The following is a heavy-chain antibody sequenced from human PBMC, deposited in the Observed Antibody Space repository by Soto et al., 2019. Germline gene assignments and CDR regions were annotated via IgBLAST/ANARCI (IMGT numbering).Heavy chain of an antibody. CDR3: ARHGRDGVFAVDY. V-gene: IGHV4-39*01. CDR1: GGSISSSSYY. D-gene: IGHD4-17*01. J-gene: IGHJ4*02. CDR2: ICYSGSS. Sequence: PSETLSLTCTVSGGSISSSSYYWGWLRQAKGKGLEWIGCICYSGSSNSNPSLKSRVTISVATSQNPLSLKLSSVPAAAPAVCYCARHGRDGVFAVDYWGQGTLVTVSS.